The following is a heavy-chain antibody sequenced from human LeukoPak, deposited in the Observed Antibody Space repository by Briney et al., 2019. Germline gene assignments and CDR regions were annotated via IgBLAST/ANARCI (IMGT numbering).Heavy chain of an antibody. D-gene: IGHD1-26*01. Sequence: GGSLRLSCAASGFTFSSCAMTWVRQAPGKGLEWVSSISGSGATTYYADSVKGRFTISRDNSNNTVYLQMNSLRAEDTAVYYCAKDQSRVGASDPFDYWGQGMQVGVSS. CDR2: ISGSGATT. J-gene: IGHJ4*02. CDR3: AKDQSRVGASDPFDY. CDR1: GFTFSSCA. V-gene: IGHV3-23*01.